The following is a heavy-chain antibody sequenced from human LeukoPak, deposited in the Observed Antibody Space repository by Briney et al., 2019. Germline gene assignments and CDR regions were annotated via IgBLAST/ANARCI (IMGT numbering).Heavy chain of an antibody. CDR2: IYAVYSGATI. CDR3: AKVRSRNSWYSAFDY. Sequence: GGSLRLSCASPGLNVSRNYMSWVRQAPGKGPQWVSVIYAVYSGATIHYADSVKGRFTISRDNSKNTLFLRMNSLRAEDTAQYYCAKVRSRNSWYSAFDYWGQGTLVTVSS. J-gene: IGHJ4*02. CDR1: GLNVSRNY. D-gene: IGHD6-13*01. V-gene: IGHV3-53*05.